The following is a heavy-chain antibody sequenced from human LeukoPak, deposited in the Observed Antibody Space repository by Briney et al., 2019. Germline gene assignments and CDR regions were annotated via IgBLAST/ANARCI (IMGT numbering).Heavy chain of an antibody. V-gene: IGHV4-59*01. D-gene: IGHD5-24*01. CDR2: IYSSGST. CDR3: AKFKDAYTD. CDR1: GGSFSGYY. Sequence: PSETLSLTCAVYGGSFSGYYWSWIRQPPGKRLEWIGYIYSSGSTDYNPSLKSRVTISVDTSKNQFSLKLSSVTAADTAVYYCAKFKDAYTDWGQGTLVTVSS. J-gene: IGHJ4*02.